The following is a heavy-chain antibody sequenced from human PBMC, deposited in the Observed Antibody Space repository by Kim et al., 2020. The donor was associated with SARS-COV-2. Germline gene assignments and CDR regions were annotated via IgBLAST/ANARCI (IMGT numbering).Heavy chain of an antibody. V-gene: IGHV3-11*05. CDR2: ISSSSSYT. CDR3: ARVRSYYVFDY. J-gene: IGHJ4*02. Sequence: GGSLRLSCAASGFTFSDYYMSWIRQAPGKGLEWVSYISSSSSYTNYADSVKGRFTISRDNAKNSLYLQMNSLRAEDTAVYYCARVRSYYVFDYWGQGTLVTVSS. CDR1: GFTFSDYY. D-gene: IGHD1-26*01.